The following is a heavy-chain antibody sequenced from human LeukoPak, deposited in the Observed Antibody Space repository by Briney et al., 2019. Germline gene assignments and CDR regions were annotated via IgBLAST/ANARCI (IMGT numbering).Heavy chain of an antibody. CDR2: IYPGDSDT. CDR1: EYSFTNYW. CDR3: ASGRLRRTRDAFDI. Sequence: GESLKISRKGSEYSFTNYWIGWVRPMPGKGLEWMGIIYPGDSDTRYSPSFQGQVTISADKSISTAYLQWSSLKASDTAMYYCASGRLRRTRDAFDIWGQGTMVTVSS. V-gene: IGHV5-51*01. J-gene: IGHJ3*02. D-gene: IGHD4-17*01.